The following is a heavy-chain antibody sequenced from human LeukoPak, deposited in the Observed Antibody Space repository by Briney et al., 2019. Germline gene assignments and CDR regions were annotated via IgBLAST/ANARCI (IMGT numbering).Heavy chain of an antibody. CDR3: ASLVGDDGLYY. CDR1: GYTFTSYY. J-gene: IGHJ4*02. Sequence: ASVKVSCKASGYTFTSYYMHWVRQAPGQGLEWMGIINPSGGSTSYAQKFQGRVTMTRDTSTSTVYMELSSLRPEDTAVYYCASLVGDDGLYYWGQGTLVTVSS. V-gene: IGHV1-46*01. CDR2: INPSGGST. D-gene: IGHD3-16*01.